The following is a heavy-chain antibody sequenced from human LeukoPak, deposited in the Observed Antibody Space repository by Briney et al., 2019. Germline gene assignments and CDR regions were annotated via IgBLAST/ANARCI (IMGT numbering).Heavy chain of an antibody. V-gene: IGHV1-18*01. CDR3: ATAWSSGNSAPDAFDI. CDR2: ISPGNAKG. Sequence: GASVKVSCKASGYTFSTYGIAWVRQAPGQGLEWMGWISPGNAKGNYAQSLQGRVTLTTDTSTSTAYMELRSLRSDDTAVYYCATAWSSGNSAPDAFDIWGQGTMVTVSS. J-gene: IGHJ3*02. CDR1: GYTFSTYG. D-gene: IGHD4-23*01.